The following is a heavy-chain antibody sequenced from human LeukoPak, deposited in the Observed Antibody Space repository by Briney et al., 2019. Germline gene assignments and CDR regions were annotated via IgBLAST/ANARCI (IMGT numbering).Heavy chain of an antibody. D-gene: IGHD3-22*01. Sequence: PSETLSLTCTVSGGSISSYYWSWIRQPPGKGLEWIGYIYTSGSTNYNPSLKSRVTISVDTSKNQFSLKLSSVTAADTAVYYCTRLYSSGYRVDYWGQGTLVTVSS. CDR3: TRLYSSGYRVDY. J-gene: IGHJ4*02. V-gene: IGHV4-4*09. CDR2: IYTSGST. CDR1: GGSISSYY.